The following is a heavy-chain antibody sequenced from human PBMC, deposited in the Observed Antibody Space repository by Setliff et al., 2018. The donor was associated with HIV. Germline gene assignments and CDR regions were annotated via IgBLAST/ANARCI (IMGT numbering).Heavy chain of an antibody. Sequence: SETLSLTCTVSGGSINSGSYYWNWIRQPAGKGLEWIGHIYASGSTNYNPSLKSRVTISVDTSKNQFSLKLTSVTAADTAVYYCARDRPSSSWYFNAFDIWGQGTMVTVSS. CDR1: GGSINSGSYY. V-gene: IGHV4-61*10. J-gene: IGHJ3*02. D-gene: IGHD6-13*01. CDR3: ARDRPSSSWYFNAFDI. CDR2: IYASGST.